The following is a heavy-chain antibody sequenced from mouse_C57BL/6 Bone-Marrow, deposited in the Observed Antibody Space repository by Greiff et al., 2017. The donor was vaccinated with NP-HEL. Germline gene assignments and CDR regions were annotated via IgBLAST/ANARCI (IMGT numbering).Heavy chain of an antibody. V-gene: IGHV1-76*01. J-gene: IGHJ2*01. CDR1: GYTFTDYY. CDR2: IYPGSGNT. CDR3: ARRGYPVYFDY. Sequence: QVQLKESGAELVRPGASVKLSCKASGYTFTDYYINWVKQRPGQGLEWIARIYPGSGNTYYNEKFKGKATLTAEKSSSTAYMQLSSLTSEDSAVDFCARRGYPVYFDYWGQGTTLTVSS.